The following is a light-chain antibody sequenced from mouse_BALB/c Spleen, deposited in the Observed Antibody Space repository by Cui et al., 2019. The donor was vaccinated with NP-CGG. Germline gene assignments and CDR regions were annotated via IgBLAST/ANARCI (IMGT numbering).Light chain of an antibody. CDR2: GTN. V-gene: IGLV1*01. CDR1: TGAVTTSNY. CDR3: ALWYSNHWV. J-gene: IGLJ1*01. Sequence: QALLTVYSALTTSPGETVTLTCRSNTGAVTTSNYANWVQEKPDHLFTGLIGGTNNRAPGLPARFSGSLIGDKAALTITGAQTEDEAIYFCALWYSNHWVFGGGTKLTVL.